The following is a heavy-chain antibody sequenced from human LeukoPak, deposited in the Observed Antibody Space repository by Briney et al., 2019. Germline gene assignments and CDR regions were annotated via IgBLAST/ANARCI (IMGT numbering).Heavy chain of an antibody. V-gene: IGHV4-59*12. Sequence: PSETLSLTCTVSGGSISSYYWSWIRQPPGKGLEWIAYIYYSGSTNYNPSLKSRVTISVDTSKNQFSLKLSSVTAADTAVYYCARESREVGYYYYYYMDVWGKGTTVTISS. CDR2: IYYSGST. J-gene: IGHJ6*03. D-gene: IGHD1-26*01. CDR3: ARESREVGYYYYYYMDV. CDR1: GGSISSYY.